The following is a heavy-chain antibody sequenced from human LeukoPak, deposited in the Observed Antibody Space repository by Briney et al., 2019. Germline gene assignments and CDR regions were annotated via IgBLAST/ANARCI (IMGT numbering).Heavy chain of an antibody. CDR2: IKQAESER. CDR3: ARAGGGSRSGAFDI. J-gene: IGHJ3*02. CDR1: GFTISNYW. Sequence: GGSLRLSCAASGFTISNYWMSWVRQAPGKGLEWVANIKQAESERFYVDSVKDRFIIFRDNAENSVYLQMNSLRAEDTAVYYCARAGGGSRSGAFDIWGQGTMVTVSS. D-gene: IGHD2-15*01. V-gene: IGHV3-7*03.